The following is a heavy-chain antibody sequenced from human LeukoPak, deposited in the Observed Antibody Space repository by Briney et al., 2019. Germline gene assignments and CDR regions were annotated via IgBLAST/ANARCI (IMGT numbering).Heavy chain of an antibody. Sequence: PSQTLSLTCAVSGGSISSGGYSWSWIRQPPGKGLEWIGYIYHSGSTYYNPSLKSRVPISLDRSENQFYLKLSSVTAADTAVYYCARGDGYNSADYWGQGTLVTVSS. CDR1: GGSISSGGYS. J-gene: IGHJ4*02. V-gene: IGHV4-30-2*01. CDR3: ARGDGYNSADY. D-gene: IGHD5-24*01. CDR2: IYHSGST.